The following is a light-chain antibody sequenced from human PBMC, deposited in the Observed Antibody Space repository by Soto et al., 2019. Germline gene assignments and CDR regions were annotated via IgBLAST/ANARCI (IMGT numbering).Light chain of an antibody. CDR2: EVN. CDR3: SSYAGSNNLV. V-gene: IGLV2-8*01. J-gene: IGLJ3*02. Sequence: QSVLTQPASVSGSPGQSVTISCTGTSSDIGGYDYVSWYQQHPGKAPKLIIYEVNKRPSGVPDRFSGSKSGNTASLIVSGLQAEDEADYYCSSYAGSNNLVFAGGTKVTVL. CDR1: SSDIGGYDY.